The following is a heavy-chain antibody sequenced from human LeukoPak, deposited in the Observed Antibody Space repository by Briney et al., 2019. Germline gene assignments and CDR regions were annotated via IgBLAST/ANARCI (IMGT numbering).Heavy chain of an antibody. J-gene: IGHJ5*02. CDR1: GYTFTSYY. D-gene: IGHD4-17*01. CDR3: AREGGTTVTTGNWFDP. Sequence: ASVKVSCKASGYTFTSYYMHWVRQAPGQGLEWMGIINPSGGSTSYAQKFQGRVTMTRDTSTSTVYMELSSLRSEDTAVCYCAREGGTTVTTGNWFDPWGQGTLVTVSS. V-gene: IGHV1-46*01. CDR2: INPSGGST.